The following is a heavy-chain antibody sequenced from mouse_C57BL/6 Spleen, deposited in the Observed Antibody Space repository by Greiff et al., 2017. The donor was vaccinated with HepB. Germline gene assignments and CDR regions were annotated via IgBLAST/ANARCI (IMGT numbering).Heavy chain of an antibody. J-gene: IGHJ2*01. Sequence: QVQLKQPGAELVKPGASVKLSCKASGYTFTSYWMHWVKQRPGRGLEWIGRIDPNSGGTKYNEKIKSKATLTVDKPSSTAYMQLSSLTSEDSAVYYCARYSSGCFDYWGQGTTLTVSS. V-gene: IGHV1-72*01. CDR3: ARYSSGCFDY. CDR2: IDPNSGGT. D-gene: IGHD3-2*02. CDR1: GYTFTSYW.